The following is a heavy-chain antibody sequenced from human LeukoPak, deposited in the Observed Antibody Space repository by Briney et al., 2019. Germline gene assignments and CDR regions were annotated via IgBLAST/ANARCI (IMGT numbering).Heavy chain of an antibody. J-gene: IGHJ4*02. CDR1: GFTFSDYY. D-gene: IGHD2-21*02. CDR3: ARAAYCGGDCYPTAPDY. CDR2: ISSSGSTK. Sequence: GGSLRLSCAASGFTFSDYYMFWIRQAPGKGLEWVSYISSSGSTKYYADSVKGRFTISRDNAKNSLYLQMNSLRAEDTAVYYCARAAYCGGDCYPTAPDYWGKGTLVTVSS. V-gene: IGHV3-11*04.